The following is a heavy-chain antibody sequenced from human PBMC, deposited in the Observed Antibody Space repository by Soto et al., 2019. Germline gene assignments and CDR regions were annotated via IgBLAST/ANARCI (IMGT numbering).Heavy chain of an antibody. Sequence: QVQLEQSGPEVKKPGASVKVSCKASAYSFDTYGVSWVRQAPGQGLEWMGWISGYNGQTNYEQKFRGRVTRTTATSTSTAYMELRSLRSDDTAIYYCARDGRKQLWTEGLTAMDVWGQGTTVTVSS. CDR1: AYSFDTYG. V-gene: IGHV1-18*04. CDR3: ARDGRKQLWTEGLTAMDV. D-gene: IGHD1-1*01. J-gene: IGHJ6*02. CDR2: ISGYNGQT.